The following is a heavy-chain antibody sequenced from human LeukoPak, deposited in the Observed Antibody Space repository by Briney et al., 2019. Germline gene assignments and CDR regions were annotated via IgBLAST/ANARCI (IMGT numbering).Heavy chain of an antibody. J-gene: IGHJ6*02. V-gene: IGHV4-61*02. Sequence: SETLSLTCTVSGGSISSGTYYWSWIRQPAGKGLEWIGRIYTSGNTNYIPSLKSRVTISLDKSKNQFSLKLSSVTAADTAAYYCARASLGLESKYYGMDVWGQGTTVTVSS. CDR1: GGSISSGTYY. CDR3: ARASLGLESKYYGMDV. D-gene: IGHD3-3*01. CDR2: IYTSGNT.